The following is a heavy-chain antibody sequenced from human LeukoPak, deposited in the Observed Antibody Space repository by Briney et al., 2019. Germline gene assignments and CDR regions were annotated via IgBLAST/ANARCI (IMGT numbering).Heavy chain of an antibody. CDR3: ARAGGGYFDY. V-gene: IGHV3-7*03. D-gene: IGHD4-23*01. J-gene: IGHJ4*02. CDR2: IKEDGGET. Sequence: GGSLRLSCAVSGFTLSSYWMSWVRQAPGMGLELVANIKEDGGETYYVDSVKGRFTISRDNARNSVYLQMNRLRAGDTAVYYCARAGGGYFDYWGQGALVTVSS. CDR1: GFTLSSYW.